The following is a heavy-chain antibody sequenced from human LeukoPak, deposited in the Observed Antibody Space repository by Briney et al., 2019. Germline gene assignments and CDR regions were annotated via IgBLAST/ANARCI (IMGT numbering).Heavy chain of an antibody. J-gene: IGHJ5*02. CDR2: IYYSGST. D-gene: IGHD1-26*01. CDR1: GGSISSSSYY. V-gene: IGHV4-39*01. Sequence: KSSETLSLTCTVSGGSISSSSYYWGWIRQPPGKGLEWIGSIYYSGSTYYNPSLKSRVTISVDTSKNQFSLKMNSVTAADTAVYYCARSSRRWESLPWGNWFDPWGQGTLVTVSS. CDR3: ARSSRRWESLPWGNWFDP.